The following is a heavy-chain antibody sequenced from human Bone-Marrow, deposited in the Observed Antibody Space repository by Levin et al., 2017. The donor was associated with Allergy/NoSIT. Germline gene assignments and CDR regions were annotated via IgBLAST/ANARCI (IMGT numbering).Heavy chain of an antibody. CDR1: GLTFRSYA. J-gene: IGHJ4*02. CDR3: VKDEGATRSYYFNY. V-gene: IGHV3-30*18. Sequence: PGGSLRLSCAASGLTFRSYAMHWVRQAPGKGLEWVAFILYDGSKKYYADSVKGRFTISRDNSKNTLQLQMNGLRAEDTALYYCVKDEGATRSYYFNYWGQGTLVTVSS. D-gene: IGHD1-26*01. CDR2: ILYDGSKK.